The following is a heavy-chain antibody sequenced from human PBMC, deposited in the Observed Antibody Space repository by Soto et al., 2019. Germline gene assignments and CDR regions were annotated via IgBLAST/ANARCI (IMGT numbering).Heavy chain of an antibody. D-gene: IGHD3-9*01. CDR3: ARLEGLATISYYFDY. V-gene: IGHV4-39*01. CDR1: GDSINSDNYY. Sequence: QLQLQESGPGLVKPSETLSLTCSVSGDSINSDNYYWGWIRQPPGTGLEWIGSIYYRGNTYYNPSLKTRVTISLDKPKSQFSLKLNSVTAADSAVYFCARLEGLATISYYFDYWGQGTLVTVSS. J-gene: IGHJ4*02. CDR2: IYYRGNT.